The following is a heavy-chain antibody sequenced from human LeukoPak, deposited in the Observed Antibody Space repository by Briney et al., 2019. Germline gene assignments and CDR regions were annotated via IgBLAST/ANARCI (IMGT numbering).Heavy chain of an antibody. CDR1: GFIFSTSG. J-gene: IGHJ4*02. CDR3: AAAGGFDY. D-gene: IGHD3-10*01. Sequence: GGSLRLSCAASGFIFSTSGMNWVRQAPGKGLEWVSYIGSSSSPIYYADSVKGRFTISRDNAKNSLYLQMNSLRDEDTAVYYCAAAGGFDYWGQGTLVTVSS. V-gene: IGHV3-48*02. CDR2: IGSSSSPI.